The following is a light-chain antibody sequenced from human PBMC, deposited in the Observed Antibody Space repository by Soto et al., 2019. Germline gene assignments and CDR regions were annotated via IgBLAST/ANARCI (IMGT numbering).Light chain of an antibody. V-gene: IGKV1-5*03. Sequence: DIQTTLSPSTLSGPVGDRDTITCRASQTISSWLAWYQQKPGKAPKLLIYKASTLKSGVPSRFSGSGSGTEFTLTISSLQPEDFAPYYCQQYNGDSTWTFGQGTKVDI. CDR2: KAS. CDR1: QTISSW. CDR3: QQYNGDSTWT. J-gene: IGKJ1*01.